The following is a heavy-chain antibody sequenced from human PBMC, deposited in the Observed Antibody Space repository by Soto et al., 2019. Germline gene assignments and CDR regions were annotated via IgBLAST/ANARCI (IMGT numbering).Heavy chain of an antibody. CDR1: AYTITSYG. CDR2: ISAYNGNT. D-gene: IGHD3-3*01. Sequence: ASVKVSCQASAYTITSYGISWVRQAPRQALEWMGWISAYNGNTNYAQKLQGRVTMTTDTSTSTAYMELRSLRSDDTAVYYCARDRLRFLEWLLYPADYYMDVWGKGTTVTVSS. CDR3: ARDRLRFLEWLLYPADYYMDV. V-gene: IGHV1-18*01. J-gene: IGHJ6*03.